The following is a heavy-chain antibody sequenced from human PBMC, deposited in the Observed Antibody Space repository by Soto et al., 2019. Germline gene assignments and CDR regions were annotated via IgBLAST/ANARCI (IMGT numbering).Heavy chain of an antibody. J-gene: IGHJ3*02. CDR2: IWYDGSNK. CDR1: GFTFSSYG. Sequence: PGGSLRLSCAASGFTFSSYGMHWGRQAPGKGLEWVAVIWYDGSNKYYADSVKGRFTISRDNSKNTLYLQMDSLRDEDTALYYCAKVPLLEGDVFLGAFDIWGQGTMVTVSS. V-gene: IGHV3-30*02. CDR3: AKVPLLEGDVFLGAFDI. D-gene: IGHD2-21*02.